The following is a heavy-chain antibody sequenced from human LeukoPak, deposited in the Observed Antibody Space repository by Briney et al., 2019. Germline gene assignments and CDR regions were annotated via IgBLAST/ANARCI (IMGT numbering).Heavy chain of an antibody. D-gene: IGHD2-15*01. CDR1: GFTFSDYA. V-gene: IGHV3-23*01. CDR2: ISGSGGST. CDR3: AKDPRYCSGNSCYGY. Sequence: GGSLRLSCAASGFTFSDYAMNWVRQAPGKGLEWVSSISGSGGSTYYADSVKGRFTISRDNSKNTLYLQMNSLRAEDTAGYYCAKDPRYCSGNSCYGYWGQGTLVTVSS. J-gene: IGHJ4*02.